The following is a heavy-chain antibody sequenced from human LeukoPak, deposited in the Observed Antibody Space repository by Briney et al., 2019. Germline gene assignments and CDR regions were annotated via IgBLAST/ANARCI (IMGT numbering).Heavy chain of an antibody. J-gene: IGHJ4*02. CDR2: INHSGST. Sequence: TSETLSLTCAVYGGSFSGYYWSWIRQPPGKGLGRIGEINHSGSTNYNPSLKSRVTISVDTSKNQFSLKLSSVTAADTAVYYCARGSVGNGSGSPNPFDYWGQGTLVTVSS. V-gene: IGHV4-34*01. D-gene: IGHD3-10*01. CDR3: ARGSVGNGSGSPNPFDY. CDR1: GGSFSGYY.